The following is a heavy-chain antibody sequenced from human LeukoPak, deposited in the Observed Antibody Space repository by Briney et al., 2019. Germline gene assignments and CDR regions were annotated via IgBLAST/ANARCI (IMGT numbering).Heavy chain of an antibody. V-gene: IGHV3-23*01. J-gene: IGHJ4*02. Sequence: PGGSLRLSCAASGFTFSSYAMSWVRQAPGKGLEWVSAISGSGGSTYYADSVKGRFTISRDNSKNTLYLQMNSLRAEDTAVYYCAKGQYGSGSYFTGGFDYLGQGTLVTVSS. CDR3: AKGQYGSGSYFTGGFDY. CDR1: GFTFSSYA. CDR2: ISGSGGST. D-gene: IGHD3-10*01.